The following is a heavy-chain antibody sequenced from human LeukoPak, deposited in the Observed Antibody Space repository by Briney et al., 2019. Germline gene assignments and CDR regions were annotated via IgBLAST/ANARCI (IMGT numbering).Heavy chain of an antibody. CDR1: GFTFDDYA. D-gene: IGHD4-17*01. V-gene: IGHV3-9*01. J-gene: IGHJ3*02. Sequence: GGSLRLSCAASGFTFDDYAMHWVRQAPGKGLEWVSGISWNSGSIGYADSVKGRFTISRDNAKNSLYLQMNSPRAEDTALYYCAKAGVGDYDAFDIWGQGTMVTVSS. CDR3: AKAGVGDYDAFDI. CDR2: ISWNSGSI.